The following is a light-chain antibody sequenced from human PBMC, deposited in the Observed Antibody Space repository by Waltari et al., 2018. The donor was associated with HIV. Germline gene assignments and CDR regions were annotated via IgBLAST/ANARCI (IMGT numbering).Light chain of an antibody. CDR3: QQACSFPLT. J-gene: IGKJ5*01. CDR2: AAS. V-gene: IGKV1-12*01. Sequence: IQMTRSPSSVSASVGDNVTITCRANQNIVSWLAWYQQKPGKTPKLLIYAASSLQSGVPSRFSGGGSGTDFTLTITSLQPEDFATYYCQQACSFPLTFGQGTRLEIK. CDR1: QNIVSW.